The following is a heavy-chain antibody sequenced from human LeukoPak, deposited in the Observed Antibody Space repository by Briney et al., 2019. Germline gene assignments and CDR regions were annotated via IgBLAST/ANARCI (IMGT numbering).Heavy chain of an antibody. CDR2: IYTSGST. Sequence: SETLSLTCTVSGGSISSNYWSWIRQPAGKGLEWIGRIYTSGSTNYNPSLKSRVTISVDTSKNQFSLKLSSVTAADTAVYYCARGCAITMVRGVIITPRASNWLDPWGQGTLVTVSS. CDR1: GGSISSNY. CDR3: ARGCAITMVRGVIITPRASNWLDP. J-gene: IGHJ5*02. V-gene: IGHV4-4*07. D-gene: IGHD3-10*01.